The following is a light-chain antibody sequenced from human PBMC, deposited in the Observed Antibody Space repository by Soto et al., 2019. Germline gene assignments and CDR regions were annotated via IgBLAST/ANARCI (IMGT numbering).Light chain of an antibody. CDR2: NVS. Sequence: QSALTQPASVSGSPGQSITISCTGTSSDVGGYNYVSWYQQNPGKAPKLVIYNVSNRPSGVSDRFSGSKSGNTSSLTISGLQVEDEAGYYCSLYPSIRTVVFGVGTKLAV. J-gene: IGLJ2*01. CDR3: SLYPSIRTVV. V-gene: IGLV2-14*03. CDR1: SSDVGGYNY.